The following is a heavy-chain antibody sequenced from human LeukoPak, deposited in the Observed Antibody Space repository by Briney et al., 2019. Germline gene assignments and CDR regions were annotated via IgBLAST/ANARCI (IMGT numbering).Heavy chain of an antibody. Sequence: ASVKVSCKASGYTFTGYYMHWVRQAPGQGLEWMGWINPNSGGTNYAQKFQGRVTMTRDTSISTAYMELSRLRSDDTAMYYCARPLRIAAAGTAYFQHWGQGTLVTVSS. CDR3: ARPLRIAAAGTAYFQH. CDR1: GYTFTGYY. D-gene: IGHD6-13*01. CDR2: INPNSGGT. J-gene: IGHJ1*01. V-gene: IGHV1-2*02.